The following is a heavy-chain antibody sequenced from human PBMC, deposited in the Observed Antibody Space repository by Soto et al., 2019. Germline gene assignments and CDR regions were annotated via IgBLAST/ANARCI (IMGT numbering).Heavy chain of an antibody. CDR1: GFTFSSYG. J-gene: IGHJ6*02. Sequence: QVQLVESGGGVVQPGRSLRLSCAASGFTFSSYGMHWVRQAPGKGLEWVAVIWYDGSNKYYADSVKGRFTISRDNSKNTRYLQMNSLRAEDTAVYYCARDKTGEGMDVWGQGTTVTVSS. CDR3: ARDKTGEGMDV. V-gene: IGHV3-33*01. CDR2: IWYDGSNK.